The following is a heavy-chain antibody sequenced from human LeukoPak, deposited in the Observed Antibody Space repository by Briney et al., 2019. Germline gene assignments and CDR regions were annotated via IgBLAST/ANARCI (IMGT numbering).Heavy chain of an antibody. CDR3: VGQKQHCDGGSCFPPDY. CDR1: GASISSTSDY. J-gene: IGHJ4*02. Sequence: SETLSLTCTVSGASISSTSDYWGWIRQPPGKGLEWIGTIYYSGRAHYNPSLKSRLTISVDTSKNQFSLKLNSVTATDTAIYYCVGQKQHCDGGSCFPPDYWGQGTLVTVSS. CDR2: IYYSGRA. V-gene: IGHV4-39*01. D-gene: IGHD2-15*01.